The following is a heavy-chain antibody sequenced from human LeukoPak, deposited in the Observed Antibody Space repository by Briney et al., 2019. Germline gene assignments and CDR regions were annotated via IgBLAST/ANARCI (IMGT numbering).Heavy chain of an antibody. D-gene: IGHD3-10*01. Sequence: GESLKISCKGSGYSFTSHWIGWVRQMPGKGLEWMGIIYPGDSDTRYSPSFQGQVTISADKSISTAYLQWSSLKASDTAMYYCARTITMVRGVFDYWGQGTLVTVSS. CDR3: ARTITMVRGVFDY. CDR1: GYSFTSHW. J-gene: IGHJ4*02. CDR2: IYPGDSDT. V-gene: IGHV5-51*01.